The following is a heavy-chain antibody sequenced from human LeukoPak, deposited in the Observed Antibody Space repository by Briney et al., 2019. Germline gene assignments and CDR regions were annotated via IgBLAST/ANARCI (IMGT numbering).Heavy chain of an antibody. J-gene: IGHJ6*03. D-gene: IGHD1-26*01. Sequence: PGGSLRLSCAASGFTFSSYWMSWVRQAPGKGLEWVANIKQDGSEKYYVDSVKGRFTISRDNAKNSLYLQMNSLRAEDTAVYYCARDPYSGNYGNTYYYYMDVWGKGTTVTISS. CDR1: GFTFSSYW. V-gene: IGHV3-7*01. CDR2: IKQDGSEK. CDR3: ARDPYSGNYGNTYYYYMDV.